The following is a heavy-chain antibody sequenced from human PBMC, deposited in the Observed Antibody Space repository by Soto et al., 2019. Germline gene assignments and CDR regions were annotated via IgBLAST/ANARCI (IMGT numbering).Heavy chain of an antibody. D-gene: IGHD2-15*01. Sequence: EVQLLESGGGLVQSGGSLRLSCQASGSTARSSALAWVRHAPGQGLEWVSGISATGASTYYSASVKGRFTVSRDNSQNTAYRLKNSLTAEDTAFYYCAKWVPGTPNWFDPWGQGTLVTVSS. CDR2: ISATGAST. V-gene: IGHV3-23*01. CDR3: AKWVPGTPNWFDP. CDR1: GSTARSSA. J-gene: IGHJ5*02.